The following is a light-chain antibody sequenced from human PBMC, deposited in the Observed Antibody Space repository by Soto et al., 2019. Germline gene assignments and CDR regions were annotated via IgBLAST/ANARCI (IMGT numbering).Light chain of an antibody. CDR1: SSDVGGYNY. CDR2: DVS. Sequence: QSALTQRASVSGSPGQSITISCTGTSSDVGGYNYVSWYQQHPGKAPKLMIYDVSNRPSGVSNRFSGSKSGNTASLTISGLQAEDEADYYCSSYTSSSFYVFGTGTQLTVL. CDR3: SSYTSSSFYV. J-gene: IGLJ1*01. V-gene: IGLV2-14*01.